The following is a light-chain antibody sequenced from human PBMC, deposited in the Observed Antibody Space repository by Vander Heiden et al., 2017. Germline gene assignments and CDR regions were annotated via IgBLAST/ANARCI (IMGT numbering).Light chain of an antibody. Sequence: SYELTQPPSVSVSPGQTASITCSGDKLGDNYTCWYQQKPGQSPVVVIHQDTKRPSGIPERFSGSNSGNTATLTISGTQAMDEADYYCQAWDSSTYVFGSGTKVTVL. J-gene: IGLJ1*01. CDR2: QDT. V-gene: IGLV3-1*01. CDR1: KLGDNY. CDR3: QAWDSSTYV.